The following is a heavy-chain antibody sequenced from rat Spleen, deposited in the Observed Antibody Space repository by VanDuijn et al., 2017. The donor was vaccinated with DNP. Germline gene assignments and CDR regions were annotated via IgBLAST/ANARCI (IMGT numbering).Heavy chain of an antibody. CDR1: GFTFSDYY. J-gene: IGHJ4*01. CDR2: ISTSGGST. CDR3: TRVGRMGA. Sequence: EVQLVESGGGLVQPGRSLKLSCAASGFTFSDYYMAWVRQAPTKGLEWVATISTSGGSTYYRDSVKGRFTISRDNAKSTLYLQMNSLRSEDTATYYCTRVGRMGAWGQGTSVTVSS. V-gene: IGHV5-27*01.